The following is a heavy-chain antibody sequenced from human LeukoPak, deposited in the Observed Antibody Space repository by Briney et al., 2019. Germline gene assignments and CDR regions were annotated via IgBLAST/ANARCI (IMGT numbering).Heavy chain of an antibody. CDR3: ARDQNYYYYGMDV. CDR2: ISAYNGNT. V-gene: IGHV1-18*01. Sequence: ASVKVSCKASGYTFTSYGISWVRQAPGQGLEWMGWISAYNGNTNYAQKLQGRVTMTTDTSTSIAYMELRSLRSDDTAVYYCARDQNYYYYGMDVWGQGTTVTVSS. J-gene: IGHJ6*02. CDR1: GYTFTSYG.